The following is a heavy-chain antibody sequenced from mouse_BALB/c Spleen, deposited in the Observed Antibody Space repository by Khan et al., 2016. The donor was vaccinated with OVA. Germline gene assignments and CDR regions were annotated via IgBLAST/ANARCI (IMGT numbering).Heavy chain of an antibody. CDR3: GRQADYHYNVMDY. CDR1: GFSLTNYG. V-gene: IGHV2-6-1*01. CDR2: IWNDGTT. D-gene: IGHD1-1*02. Sequence: QVQLKQSGPGLAAPSQSLSITCTISGFSLTNYGVHWVRQPPGKGLEWLVVIWNDGTTTYNSALKSRLTITKDNSQSQVFLKMNSLQTDDTAIYCGGRQADYHYNVMDYGGQGKAVTV. J-gene: IGHJ4*01.